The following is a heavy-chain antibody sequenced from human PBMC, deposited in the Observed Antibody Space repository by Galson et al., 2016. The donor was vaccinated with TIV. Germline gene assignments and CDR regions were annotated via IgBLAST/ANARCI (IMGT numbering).Heavy chain of an antibody. CDR1: GYSFPSYW. Sequence: QSGADAKKPVESLKISSTGSGYSFPSYWIGCVRQIPGKGLAWMGIIYPGDSDTRYSPSFQGPVTITADKSISTVYLQWSSLKASDPAMYYCARRADSSGYYYSFDYWGQGTLVTVSS. J-gene: IGHJ4*02. CDR2: IYPGDSDT. V-gene: IGHV5-51*03. CDR3: ARRADSSGYYYSFDY. D-gene: IGHD3-22*01.